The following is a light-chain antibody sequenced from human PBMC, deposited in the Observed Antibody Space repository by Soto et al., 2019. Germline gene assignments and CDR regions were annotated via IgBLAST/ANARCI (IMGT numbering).Light chain of an antibody. V-gene: IGLV7-46*01. Sequence: QAVVTQEPSLTVSPGGTVTLTLGSSTGAVTSGHYPYWFQQKPGQAPRTLIYDTSNKHSWTPARFLGSLLGDKAALTLSGAQPEDEAEYYCLLAYGGARVFGTGTKLTVL. CDR2: DTS. J-gene: IGLJ1*01. CDR1: TGAVTSGHY. CDR3: LLAYGGARV.